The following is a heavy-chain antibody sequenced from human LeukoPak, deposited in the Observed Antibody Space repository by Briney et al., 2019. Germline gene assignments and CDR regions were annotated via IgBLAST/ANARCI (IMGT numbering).Heavy chain of an antibody. J-gene: IGHJ4*02. V-gene: IGHV3-23*01. CDR2: IFPSGGEI. Sequence: PGGSLRLSCTASGFTFNSHAMAWVRQAPGKGLEWVSSIFPSGGEIHYADSVRGRFTISRDNSKSTLSLQMNSLRAEDTAIYYCATYRQVLLPFESWGQGTLVTVSS. D-gene: IGHD2-8*02. CDR3: ATYRQVLLPFES. CDR1: GFTFNSHA.